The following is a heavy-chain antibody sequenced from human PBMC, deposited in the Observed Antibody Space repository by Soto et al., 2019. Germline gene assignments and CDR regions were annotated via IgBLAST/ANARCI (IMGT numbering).Heavy chain of an antibody. CDR2: MRSRAKNYAT. Sequence: GGSLRLSCVASEFTFSVSTMHGVRQASGKGLEGVGRMRSRAKNYATSYGASVEGRFVISRDDSKKTAYLQMNSLKTEDTAVYYCTQYYYDSSGYLKVNFWGQGTLVTVSS. J-gene: IGHJ4*02. CDR1: EFTFSVST. D-gene: IGHD3-22*01. CDR3: TQYYYDSSGYLKVNF. V-gene: IGHV3-73*01.